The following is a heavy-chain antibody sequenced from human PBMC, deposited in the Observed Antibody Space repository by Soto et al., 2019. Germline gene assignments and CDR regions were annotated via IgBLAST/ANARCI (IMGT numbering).Heavy chain of an antibody. V-gene: IGHV3-23*01. J-gene: IGHJ4*02. CDR1: GFTFSSYA. CDR3: ARRGSGSYYDY. CDR2: ISGSGGST. Sequence: EVQLLESGGGLVQPGGSLRLSCAASGFTFSSYAMRWVRQAPVKGLEWVSAISGSGGSTYYADSVKGRFTISRDNYKNTLYLHMSSLRAEDTAVYYCARRGSGSYYDYWGQGTLVTVSS. D-gene: IGHD1-26*01.